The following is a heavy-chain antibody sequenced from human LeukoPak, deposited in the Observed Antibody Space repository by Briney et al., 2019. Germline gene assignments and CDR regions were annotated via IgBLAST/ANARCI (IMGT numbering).Heavy chain of an antibody. D-gene: IGHD3-22*01. Sequence: SETLSLTCTVSGGSISSSSYYWGWIRQPPGKGLEWIGSIYYSGSTYYNPSLKSRVTISVDTSKNQFSLKLSSVTAADTAVYYCARESSSSGYYYAANAFDIWGQGTMVTVSS. CDR3: ARESSSSGYYYAANAFDI. V-gene: IGHV4-39*07. CDR1: GGSISSSSYY. CDR2: IYYSGST. J-gene: IGHJ3*02.